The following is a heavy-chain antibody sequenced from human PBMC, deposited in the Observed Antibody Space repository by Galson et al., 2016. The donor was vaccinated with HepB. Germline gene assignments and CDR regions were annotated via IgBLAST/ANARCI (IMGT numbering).Heavy chain of an antibody. CDR1: GFTLSSAW. V-gene: IGHV3-74*01. CDR2: INTDGNAI. CDR3: TLTPIDWRPDY. J-gene: IGHJ4*01. D-gene: IGHD2-21*01. Sequence: SLRLSCAVSGFTLSSAWMRWVRQTPGEGPVWVSGINTDGNAIRKADAARVRFNISKDSAKRTVYLQMNLVSAEDQAAYYCTLTPIDWRPDYWGRGTLVTVCS.